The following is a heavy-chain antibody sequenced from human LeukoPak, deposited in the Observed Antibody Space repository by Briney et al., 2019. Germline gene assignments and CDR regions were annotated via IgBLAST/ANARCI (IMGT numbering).Heavy chain of an antibody. V-gene: IGHV3-66*04. CDR3: ARPPYGGVDY. J-gene: IGHJ4*02. D-gene: IGHD4-23*01. CDR2: IYSGGSI. Sequence: GGSLRLSCAASGLTISSYMSWVRQAPGKGLEWVSVIYSGGSIYYADSVKGRFTISRDKSKNTLYLQMNSLRAEDTAVYYCARPPYGGVDYWGQGTLVTVSS. CDR1: GLTISSY.